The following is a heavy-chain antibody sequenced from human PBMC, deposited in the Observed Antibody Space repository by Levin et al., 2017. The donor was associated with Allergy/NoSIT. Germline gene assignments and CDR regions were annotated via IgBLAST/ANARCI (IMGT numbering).Heavy chain of an antibody. J-gene: IGHJ6*02. CDR1: AASVRSCSHF. V-gene: IGHV4-61*01. Sequence: MASETLSLTCTVSAASVRSCSHFWTWIRQPPGTGLEWIGYIYYSGNTNYNPSLKSRVTISVDMSKNEFSLKLMSVTAADTAVYYCARADDYYSYGLDVWGQGTTVTVSS. CDR3: ARADDYYSYGLDV. D-gene: IGHD3-16*01. CDR2: IYYSGNT.